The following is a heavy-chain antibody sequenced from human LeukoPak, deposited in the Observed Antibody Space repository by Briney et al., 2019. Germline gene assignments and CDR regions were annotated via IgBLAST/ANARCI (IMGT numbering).Heavy chain of an antibody. CDR3: ARGIAAAPNWFDP. D-gene: IGHD6-13*01. V-gene: IGHV3-23*01. Sequence: PGGSLRLSCAASGFTFSSYSMSWVRQAPGKGLEWVSTFSGTGEITYYADSVKGRFTISRENAKNSLYLQMNSLRAGDTAVYYCARGIAAAPNWFDPWGQGTLVTVSS. CDR1: GFTFSSYS. CDR2: FSGTGEIT. J-gene: IGHJ5*02.